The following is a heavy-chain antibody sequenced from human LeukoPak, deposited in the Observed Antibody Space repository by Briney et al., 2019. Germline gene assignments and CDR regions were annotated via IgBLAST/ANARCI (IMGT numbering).Heavy chain of an antibody. CDR1: GFIFSGSA. D-gene: IGHD1-14*01. Sequence: GGSLRLSCAASGFIFSGSAMHWVRQAPGKGLEWVGRIRSKASNYATEYAASVKGRFTISRDDAKHTVYLQMNSLKIEDTAVYFCIRRGINGYRFGYWGQGALVTVAS. J-gene: IGHJ4*02. V-gene: IGHV3-73*01. CDR2: IRSKASNYAT. CDR3: IRRGINGYRFGY.